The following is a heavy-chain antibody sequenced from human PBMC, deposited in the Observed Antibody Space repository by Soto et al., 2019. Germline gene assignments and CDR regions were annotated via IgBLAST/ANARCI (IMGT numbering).Heavy chain of an antibody. CDR2: ISAYNGNT. J-gene: IGHJ4*02. Sequence: ASVKVSCKASGYTFTSYAISWVRQAPGQGLEWMGWISAYNGNTNYAQKLQGRVTMTTDTSTSTAYMELRGLRSEDTAVYYCVRPKGHCSGGSCYSGPFNYWGQGTLVTVSS. D-gene: IGHD2-15*01. V-gene: IGHV1-18*01. CDR3: VRPKGHCSGGSCYSGPFNY. CDR1: GYTFTSYA.